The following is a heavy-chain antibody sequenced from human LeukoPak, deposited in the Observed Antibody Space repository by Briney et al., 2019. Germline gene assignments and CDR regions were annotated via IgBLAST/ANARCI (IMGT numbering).Heavy chain of an antibody. J-gene: IGHJ3*02. CDR2: ISGSGGST. CDR1: GFTFSSYA. V-gene: IGHV3-23*01. D-gene: IGHD1-26*01. CDR3: ARDQRRVGAIRMTAFDI. Sequence: PGGSLRLSCAASGFTFSSYAMSWVRQAPGKGLEWVSAISGSGGSTYYADSVKGRFTISRDNAKNSLYLQMNSLRAEDTAVYYCARDQRRVGAIRMTAFDIWGQGTMVTVSS.